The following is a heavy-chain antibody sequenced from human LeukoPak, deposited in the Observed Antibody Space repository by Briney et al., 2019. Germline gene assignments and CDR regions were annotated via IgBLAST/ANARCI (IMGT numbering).Heavy chain of an antibody. CDR3: ARIAVAGTSHDY. CDR2: IYHSGST. V-gene: IGHV4-38-2*02. Sequence: SETLSLTCTVSGYSISSGYYWGWIRQPPGKGLEWIGSIYHSGSTYYNPSLESRITISVDTSKNQFSLKLSSVTAADTAVYYCARIAVAGTSHDYWGQGTLVTVSS. J-gene: IGHJ4*02. CDR1: GYSISSGYY. D-gene: IGHD6-19*01.